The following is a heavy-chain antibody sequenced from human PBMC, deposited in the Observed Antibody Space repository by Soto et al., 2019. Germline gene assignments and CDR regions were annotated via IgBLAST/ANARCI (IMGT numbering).Heavy chain of an antibody. Sequence: ASVKVSCKASGYTFTSYAMHWVRQAPGQRLEWMGWINAGNGNTKYSQKFQGRVTITRDTSASTAYMELSSLRSEDTAVYYCAIKYYHDSSGYYYGADYYYYYGMDVWGQGTTVTVSS. CDR2: INAGNGNT. J-gene: IGHJ6*02. CDR3: AIKYYHDSSGYYYGADYYYYYGMDV. D-gene: IGHD3-22*01. V-gene: IGHV1-3*01. CDR1: GYTFTSYA.